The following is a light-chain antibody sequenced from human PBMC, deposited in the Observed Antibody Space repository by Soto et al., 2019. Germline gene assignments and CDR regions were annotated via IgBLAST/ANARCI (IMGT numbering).Light chain of an antibody. CDR2: GAS. J-gene: IGKJ4*01. CDR3: QQYGSSPPLT. CDR1: QSVSSSY. Sequence: EIVLTQSPGTLSLSPGERASVSCRASQSVSSSYLAWYQQKPGQAPRLLIYGASSRATGIPDRFSGSGSGTDFTLTISRLEPEDFAVFYCQQYGSSPPLTFGGGTKVDI. V-gene: IGKV3-20*01.